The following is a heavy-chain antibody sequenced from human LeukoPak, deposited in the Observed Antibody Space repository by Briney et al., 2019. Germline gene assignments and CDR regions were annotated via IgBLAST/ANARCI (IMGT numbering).Heavy chain of an antibody. CDR2: IKQDASEK. Sequence: PGGSLRLSCAASGFTFSSYWMSWVRQAPGKGLEWGANIKQDASEKYYVDSVKGRFTISRDNAKNSLYLQMNSLRAEDTAVYYCARDPSYYDSSGYYSGYFDYWGQGALVTVSS. CDR3: ARDPSYYDSSGYYSGYFDY. V-gene: IGHV3-7*03. D-gene: IGHD3-22*01. CDR1: GFTFSSYW. J-gene: IGHJ4*02.